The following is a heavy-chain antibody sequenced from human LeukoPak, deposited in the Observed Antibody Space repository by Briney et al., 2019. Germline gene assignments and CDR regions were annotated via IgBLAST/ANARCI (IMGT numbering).Heavy chain of an antibody. CDR3: ARGGSGYFDY. D-gene: IGHD3-10*01. CDR1: GGSISSSSYY. CDR2: IYYSGST. Sequence: PSGTLSLTCTVSGGSISSSSYYWGWIRQPPGKGLEWIGSIYYSGSTYYNPSLKSRVTISVDTSKNQFSLKLSSVTAADTAVYYCARGGSGYFDYWGQGTLVTVSS. V-gene: IGHV4-39*07. J-gene: IGHJ4*02.